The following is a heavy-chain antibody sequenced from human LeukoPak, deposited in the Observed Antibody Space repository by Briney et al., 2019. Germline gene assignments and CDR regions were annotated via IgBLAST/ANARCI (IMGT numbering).Heavy chain of an antibody. CDR1: DGSLSGNY. CDR3: ARDNDSSGTPQWTFDY. Sequence: SETLSLTCSVYDGSLSGNYWSWVRQPPGKGLEWIGETSHGGHTNYNPSLKSRVTISIDTSKNQFSLKLTSVTAADTAVYYCARDNDSSGTPQWTFDYWGQGTLVTVSS. CDR2: TSHGGHT. D-gene: IGHD3-22*01. J-gene: IGHJ4*02. V-gene: IGHV4-34*01.